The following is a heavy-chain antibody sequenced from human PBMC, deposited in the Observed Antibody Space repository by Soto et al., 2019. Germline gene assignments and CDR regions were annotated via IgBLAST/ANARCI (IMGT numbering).Heavy chain of an antibody. CDR1: GFSLSNARMG. CDR3: ARIVEMATIIIDY. CDR2: IFSNDEK. D-gene: IGHD5-12*01. V-gene: IGHV2-26*01. J-gene: IGHJ4*02. Sequence: PTLVNPTETLTLTCTVSGFSLSNARMGVSWIRQPPGKALEWLAHIFSNDEKSYSTSLKSRLTISKDTSKSQVVLTMTNMDPVDTATYYCARIVEMATIIIDYWGQGTLVTVSS.